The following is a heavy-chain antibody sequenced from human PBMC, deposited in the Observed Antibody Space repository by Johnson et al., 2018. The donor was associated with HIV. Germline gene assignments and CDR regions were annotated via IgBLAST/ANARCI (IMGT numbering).Heavy chain of an antibody. Sequence: QVQLVESGGGVVQPGRSLRLSCAASGFTFSSYGMHWVRQAPGKGLEWVAIISYDGSNKHYADSVKGRFTISRDNSKNTRYLQMNSLRAEDTAVYYCARGELEDDAFDIWGQGTMVTVSS. J-gene: IGHJ3*02. CDR3: ARGELEDDAFDI. D-gene: IGHD1-1*01. CDR1: GFTFSSYG. CDR2: ISYDGSNK. V-gene: IGHV3-33*05.